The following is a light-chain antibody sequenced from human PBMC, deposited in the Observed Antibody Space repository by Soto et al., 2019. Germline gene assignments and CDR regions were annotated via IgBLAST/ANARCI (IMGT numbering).Light chain of an antibody. CDR1: SSNIGAGYD. J-gene: IGLJ3*02. V-gene: IGLV1-40*01. CDR2: GNN. Sequence: QSVLTQPPSVSGAPGQRVTISCTGSSSNIGAGYDVHWYQQLPGTAPKLLIFGNNNRPSGVPDRFSGSTSGTSASLAITGLQAEDEADYYCQSYDSSLSGWVFGGGTKLTVL. CDR3: QSYDSSLSGWV.